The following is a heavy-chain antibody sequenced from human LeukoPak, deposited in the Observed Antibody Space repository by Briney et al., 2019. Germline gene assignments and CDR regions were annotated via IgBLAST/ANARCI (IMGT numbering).Heavy chain of an antibody. D-gene: IGHD2-2*01. J-gene: IGHJ3*02. Sequence: GGSLRLSCAASGFTFSSYAMHWVRQAPGKGLEGVAVISYDGSNEYYADSVKGRFTISRDNSKNTLYLQMNSLRAEDTAVYYCARYCSSTSCYGAFDIWGQGTMVTVSS. CDR3: ARYCSSTSCYGAFDI. CDR2: ISYDGSNE. CDR1: GFTFSSYA. V-gene: IGHV3-30-3*01.